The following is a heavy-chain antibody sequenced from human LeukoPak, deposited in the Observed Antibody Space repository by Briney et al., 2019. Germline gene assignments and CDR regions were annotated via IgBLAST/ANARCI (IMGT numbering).Heavy chain of an antibody. D-gene: IGHD2-2*01. J-gene: IGHJ4*02. Sequence: GRSLRLSCAASGFSFSRYAMHWVRRAPGKGLEWVASISFDARRTYFGDSVDGRFTISRDNSKNTLYLQMDSLGSEDTAVFYCARMTLGLCPNTSCAYFDLWGQGTLVTVS. CDR1: GFSFSRYA. CDR2: ISFDARRT. V-gene: IGHV3-30*04. CDR3: ARMTLGLCPNTSCAYFDL.